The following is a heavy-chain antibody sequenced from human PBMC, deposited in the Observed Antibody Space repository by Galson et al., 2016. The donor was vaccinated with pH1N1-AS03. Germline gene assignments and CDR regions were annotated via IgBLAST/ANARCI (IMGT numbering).Heavy chain of an antibody. D-gene: IGHD2-2*02. CDR3: ARVAVPAAIEGYYFDY. V-gene: IGHV1-2*02. CDR2: INPNSGGT. J-gene: IGHJ4*02. CDR1: GYTFTGYY. Sequence: SVKVSCKASGYTFTGYYIQWVRQAPGQGLEWMGWINPNSGGTNYAQKFHGRVTMTRDTSISTAYMELNRLRSDDTAVYYCARVAVPAAIEGYYFDYWGQGTLVPVSS.